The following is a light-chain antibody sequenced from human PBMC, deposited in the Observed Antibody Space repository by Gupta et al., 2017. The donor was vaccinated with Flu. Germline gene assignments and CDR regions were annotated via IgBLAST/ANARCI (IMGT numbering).Light chain of an antibody. CDR2: DVN. CDR1: SNDVGRYNY. J-gene: IGLJ1*01. Sequence: SITFSCTGTSNDVGRYNYVSWYQQHPGKAPKIIIYDVNNRPSGVSNRFSGSKSGITASLTISGLQTEDEADYYCSSYRINSSRLFGTGIKVTVL. CDR3: SSYRINSSRL. V-gene: IGLV2-14*03.